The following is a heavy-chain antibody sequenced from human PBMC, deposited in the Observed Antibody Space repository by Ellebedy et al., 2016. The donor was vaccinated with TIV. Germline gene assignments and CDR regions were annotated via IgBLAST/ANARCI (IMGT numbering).Heavy chain of an antibody. Sequence: AASVKVSCKASGYTFTSYYMHWVRQAPGQGLEWMGIINPSGGSTSYAQKFQGRVTMTRDTSPSTVYMELSSLRSEDTAVYYCARDSVHIVVVTATPGAFDIWGQGTMVTVSS. D-gene: IGHD2-21*02. J-gene: IGHJ3*02. CDR2: INPSGGST. V-gene: IGHV1-46*01. CDR1: GYTFTSYY. CDR3: ARDSVHIVVVTATPGAFDI.